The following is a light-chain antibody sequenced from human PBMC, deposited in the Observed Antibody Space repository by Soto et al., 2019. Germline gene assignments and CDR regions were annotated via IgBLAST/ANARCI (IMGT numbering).Light chain of an antibody. Sequence: DFQMTQSPSTLSASVGDRVTITCRASQNIRSRLAWFQQKPGKAPKLLIYDASSLESGVPLRFSGSGSGTDFTLTISSLQAEDFATYFCQESYTSPAVSFGGGTKVDIK. CDR2: DAS. CDR1: QNIRSR. CDR3: QESYTSPAVS. V-gene: IGKV1-5*01. J-gene: IGKJ4*01.